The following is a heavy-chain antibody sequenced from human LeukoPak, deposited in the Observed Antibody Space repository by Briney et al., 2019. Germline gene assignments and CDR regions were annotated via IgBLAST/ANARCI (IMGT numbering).Heavy chain of an antibody. CDR1: GGSISSYY. V-gene: IGHV4-59*01. J-gene: IGHJ6*02. CDR2: IYYSGST. CDR3: GGYYYYYGMDV. Sequence: SETLSLTCTVSGGSISSYYWSWIRQPPGKGLEWIGYIYYSGSTNYNPFLKSRVTISVDTSKNQFSLKLSSVTAADTAVYYCGGYYYYYGMDVWGQGTTVTVSS.